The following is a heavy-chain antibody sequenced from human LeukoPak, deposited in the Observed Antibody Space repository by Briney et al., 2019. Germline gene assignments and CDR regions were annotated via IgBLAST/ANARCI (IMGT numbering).Heavy chain of an antibody. CDR1: GGSISSYY. V-gene: IGHV4-59*01. D-gene: IGHD3-16*02. Sequence: SETLFLTCTVSGGSISSYYWSWIRQPPGKGLEWIGYIYYSGSTNYNPSLKSRVTISVDTSKNQFSLKLSSVTAADTAVYSCAREGMITFGGVIDYYFDYWGQGTLVTVSS. J-gene: IGHJ4*02. CDR2: IYYSGST. CDR3: AREGMITFGGVIDYYFDY.